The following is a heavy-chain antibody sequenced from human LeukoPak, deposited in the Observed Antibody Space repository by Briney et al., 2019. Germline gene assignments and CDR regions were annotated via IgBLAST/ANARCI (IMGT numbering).Heavy chain of an antibody. CDR1: GGSISSYY. CDR3: ARVRDSYYYYYGMDV. CDR2: IYYSGST. J-gene: IGHJ6*02. Sequence: SETLSLTCTVSGGSISSYYWSWIRQPPGKGLEWIGYIYYSGSTNYNPSLKSRVTISVDTSKNQFSLKLSSVAAADTAVYYCARVRDSYYYYYGMDVWGQGTTVTVSS. D-gene: IGHD2-21*02. V-gene: IGHV4-59*01.